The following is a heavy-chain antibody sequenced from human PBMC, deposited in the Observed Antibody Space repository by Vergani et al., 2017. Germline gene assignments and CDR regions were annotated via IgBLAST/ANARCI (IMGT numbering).Heavy chain of an antibody. CDR3: AREGFYDYVRESYRLRGGYYFDY. J-gene: IGHJ4*02. Sequence: QVQLVQSGAEVKKPGASVKVFCKASGYTFTIYAMHWVRQAPGQRLEWMGWINAGNGNTKYSQKFQGRVTITRDTSASTPYMELSSLISEDTAVYYCAREGFYDYVRESYRLRGGYYFDYWGQGTLVTVSS. CDR1: GYTFTIYA. CDR2: INAGNGNT. D-gene: IGHD3-16*02. V-gene: IGHV1-3*01.